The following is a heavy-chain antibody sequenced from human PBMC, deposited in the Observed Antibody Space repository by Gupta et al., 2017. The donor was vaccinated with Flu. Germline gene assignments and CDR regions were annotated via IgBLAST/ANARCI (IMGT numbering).Heavy chain of an antibody. CDR2: ISWNSGNV. V-gene: IGHV3-9*01. D-gene: IGHD6-6*01. CDR3: AKSGTYSSSTGAFDS. J-gene: IGHJ3*02. Sequence: EVQLVESGGGLVQPGRSLRLSCAASGFNFDDFAMHWVRQAPGKGLEWVSGISWNSGNVGYADSVKGRFTISRDNAKNSLYLQMNSPSTEDTALYFCAKSGTYSSSTGAFDSWGQGTMVTVSS. CDR1: GFNFDDFA.